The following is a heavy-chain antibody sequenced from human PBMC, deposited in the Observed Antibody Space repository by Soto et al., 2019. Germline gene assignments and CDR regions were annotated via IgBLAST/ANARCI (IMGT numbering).Heavy chain of an antibody. V-gene: IGHV1-69*12. J-gene: IGHJ6*02. D-gene: IGHD4-4*01. CDR3: ARDNDRLQLGGNYYYIRDV. CDR2: IIPLFRTP. Sequence: QVQLVQSGAEMKEPGSSVKVSCKTSGGTFSSSAISWLRQAPGQGLEWMGGIIPLFRTPDYAQKFQGRVTNAADESTSTAYMELSRLRSEDTAVYYCARDNDRLQLGGNYYYIRDVWGQGTTITVSS. CDR1: GGTFSSSA.